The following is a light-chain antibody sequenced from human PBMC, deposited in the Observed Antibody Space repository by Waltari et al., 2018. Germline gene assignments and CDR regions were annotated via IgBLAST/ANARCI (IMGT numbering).Light chain of an antibody. Sequence: EIVMTQSPATLSVSPGERATLSCRASQSVNSNLAWYHQRPGHAPRLLIYGASTTATGIPARFTGSGSGTEFTLTISSLQSEDFAVYYCQQYNNWPLTFGGGTEVEIK. CDR1: QSVNSN. J-gene: IGKJ4*01. V-gene: IGKV3-15*01. CDR3: QQYNNWPLT. CDR2: GAS.